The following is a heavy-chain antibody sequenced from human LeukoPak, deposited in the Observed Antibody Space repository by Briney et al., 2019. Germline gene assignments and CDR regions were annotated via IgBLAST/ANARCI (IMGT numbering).Heavy chain of an antibody. Sequence: GASLRLSCAASGFTFSSYAMSWVRQAPGEGLEWVSAISGSGGSTYYADSVKGRFTISRDNSKNTLYLQMNSLRAEDTAVYYCAKSYCGGDCYFLYDYWGQGTLVTVSS. CDR1: GFTFSSYA. CDR2: ISGSGGST. V-gene: IGHV3-23*01. CDR3: AKSYCGGDCYFLYDY. J-gene: IGHJ4*02. D-gene: IGHD2-21*02.